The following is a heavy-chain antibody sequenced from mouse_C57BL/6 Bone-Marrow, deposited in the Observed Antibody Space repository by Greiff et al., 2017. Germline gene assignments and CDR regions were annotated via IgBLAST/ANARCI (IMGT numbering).Heavy chain of an antibody. J-gene: IGHJ4*01. CDR2: IYTGDGDT. Sequence: VKLQEPGPELVKPGASVQISCKASGYAFSSSWMNWVKQRPGKGLEWIGRIYTGDGDTNYNGKFKGKATLTSDKAASTAYMQLSSLTSEDSAVDCCAWAMDYWGQGTSVTGSS. CDR1: GYAFSSSW. V-gene: IGHV1-82*01. CDR3: AWAMDY.